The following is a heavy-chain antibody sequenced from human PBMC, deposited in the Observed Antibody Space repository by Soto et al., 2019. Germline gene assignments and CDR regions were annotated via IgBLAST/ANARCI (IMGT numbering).Heavy chain of an antibody. D-gene: IGHD3-10*01. V-gene: IGHV3-13*01. CDR2: MGGAGAK. CDR3: TRAAFGDGMDL. Sequence: DVQLVESGGGSVRPGGSLRLSCAAFGFTYNSYDMHWVRQVAGGGLEWVSSMGGAGAKEYAASVRGRFIISRDNAKNSLYLQMRSLRVGDTAVYYCTRAAFGDGMDLWGQGTPVTVSS. CDR1: GFTYNSYD. J-gene: IGHJ6*02.